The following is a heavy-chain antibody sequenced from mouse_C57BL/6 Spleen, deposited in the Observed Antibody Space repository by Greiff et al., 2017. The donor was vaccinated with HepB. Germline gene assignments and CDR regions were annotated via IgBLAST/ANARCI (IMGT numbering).Heavy chain of an antibody. J-gene: IGHJ1*03. CDR3: ARGEEGRYFDV. CDR2: ISDGGSYT. D-gene: IGHD3-3*01. V-gene: IGHV5-4*01. CDR1: GFTFSSYA. Sequence: EVQVVESGGGLVKPGGSLKLSCAASGFTFSSYAMSWVRQTPEKRLEWVATISDGGSYTYYPDNVKGRFTIYRDNAKNNLYLQMSHLKSEDTAMYYCARGEEGRYFDVWGTGTTVTVSS.